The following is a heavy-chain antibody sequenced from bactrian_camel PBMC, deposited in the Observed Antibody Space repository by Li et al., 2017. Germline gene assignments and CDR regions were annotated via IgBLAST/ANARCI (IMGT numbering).Heavy chain of an antibody. CDR1: GDTSRIAT. CDR3: AAAEAGRGTWPDDDGY. J-gene: IGHJ6*01. V-gene: IGHV3S53*01. CDR2: IVRGSHT. Sequence: HVQLVESGGGSVEAGGSLRLSRAASGDTSRIATRAWFRQATGKEREAVAAIVRGSHTDYHAAVKGRFTISQDTPKNTVYLQMNSLKPEDTAMCYCAAAEAGRGTWPDDDGYWGQGTQVTVS. D-gene: IGHD3*01.